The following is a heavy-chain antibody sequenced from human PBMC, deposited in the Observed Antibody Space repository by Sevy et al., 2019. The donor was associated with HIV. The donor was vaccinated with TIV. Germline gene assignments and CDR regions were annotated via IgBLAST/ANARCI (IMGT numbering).Heavy chain of an antibody. Sequence: GGSLRLPCAASGFTFSSYAMSWVRQAPGKGLEWVSAISGSGGSTYYADSVKGRFTISRDNSKNTLYLQMNSLRAEDTAVYYCAKDPPEYSSSSGADAFDIWGQGTMVTVSS. J-gene: IGHJ3*02. CDR3: AKDPPEYSSSSGADAFDI. CDR1: GFTFSSYA. CDR2: ISGSGGST. D-gene: IGHD6-6*01. V-gene: IGHV3-23*01.